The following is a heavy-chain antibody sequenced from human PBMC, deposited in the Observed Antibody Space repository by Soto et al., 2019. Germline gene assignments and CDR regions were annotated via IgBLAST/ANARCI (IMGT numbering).Heavy chain of an antibody. CDR1: GYTSASYG. J-gene: IGHJ6*02. CDR3: AREGTCSSTSCPTYFSFGMDV. CDR2: ISAYNGNT. Sequence: QVQLVQSGAEVKKPGASVKVSCKASGYTSASYGISWVRQAPGQGLEWMGWISAYNGNTNYAQKLQGRVTMTPDTFTRTAYMEVRSLRSDDTAVYYCAREGTCSSTSCPTYFSFGMDVWGQGTTVTVSS. D-gene: IGHD2-2*01. V-gene: IGHV1-18*01.